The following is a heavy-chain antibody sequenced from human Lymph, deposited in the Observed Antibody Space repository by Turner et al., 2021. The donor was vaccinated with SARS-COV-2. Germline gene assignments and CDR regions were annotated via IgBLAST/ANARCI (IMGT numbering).Heavy chain of an antibody. CDR2: ISYDGSNK. V-gene: IGHV3-30-3*01. J-gene: IGHJ4*02. CDR3: ARGLSGNYYFFDY. D-gene: IGHD1-26*01. Sequence: QVQLVESGGGVVQPGRSLRLSCAASGFTFSNYAIHWVRQAPGKGLEWVALISYDGSNKYYADSVKGRFTISRDNSKNTLSLQINSLRAEDTAVYYCARGLSGNYYFFDYWGQGTLVTVSS. CDR1: GFTFSNYA.